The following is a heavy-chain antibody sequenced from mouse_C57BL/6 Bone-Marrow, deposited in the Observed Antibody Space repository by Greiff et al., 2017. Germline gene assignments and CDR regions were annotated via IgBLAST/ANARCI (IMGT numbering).Heavy chain of an antibody. V-gene: IGHV8-12*01. CDR2: IYWDDDK. CDR1: GFSLSTSGMG. J-gene: IGHJ2*01. CDR3: ARIPYYGSSLYYFDY. Sequence: QVTLKESGPGILQSSQTLSLTCSFSGFSLSTSGMGVSWIRQPSGKGLEWLAHIYWDDDKRYNPSLKSRLTISKDTSRNQVFLKITSVDTADTATYYCARIPYYGSSLYYFDYWGQGTTLTVSS. D-gene: IGHD1-1*01.